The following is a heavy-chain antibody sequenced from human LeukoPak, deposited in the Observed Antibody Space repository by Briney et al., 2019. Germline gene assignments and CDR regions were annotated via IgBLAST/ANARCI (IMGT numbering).Heavy chain of an antibody. D-gene: IGHD3-16*02. V-gene: IGHV3-48*01. CDR1: GFTFSSYS. CDR2: ISSSSSTI. Sequence: PGGSLRLSCAASGFTFSSYSMNWVRQAPGKGLEWVSYISSSSSTIYYADSVKGRFTISRDNAKNSLYLQMNSLRAEDTAVYYCAKGPAPRLVEFSYHALVDYWGQGTLVTVSS. CDR3: AKGPAPRLVEFSYHALVDY. J-gene: IGHJ4*02.